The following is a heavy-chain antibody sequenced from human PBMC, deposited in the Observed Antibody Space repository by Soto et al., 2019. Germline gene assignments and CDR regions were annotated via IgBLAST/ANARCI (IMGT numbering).Heavy chain of an antibody. CDR1: GFTFSSYA. CDR2: ISGSGGST. J-gene: IGHJ4*02. CDR3: AKDTSESYDFWSGTFGYFDY. Sequence: GESLKISCAASGFTFSSYAMSWVRQAPGKGLEWVSAISGSGGSTYYADSVKGRFTISRDNSKNTLYLQMNSLRAEDTAVYYCAKDTSESYDFWSGTFGYFDYWGQGTLVTVSS. V-gene: IGHV3-23*01. D-gene: IGHD3-3*01.